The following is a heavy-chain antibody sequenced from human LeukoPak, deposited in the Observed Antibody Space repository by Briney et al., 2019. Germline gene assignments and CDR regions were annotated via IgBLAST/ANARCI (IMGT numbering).Heavy chain of an antibody. Sequence: SQTLSLTCTVSGGSISSGGYYLSWIRQHPGTGLEWIVYIYYSGSTYYNPSLKSRVTISVDTSKNQFSLKLSSVTAADTAVYYCARVPSYSSSRYYYYGMDVWGQGTTVTVSS. J-gene: IGHJ6*02. D-gene: IGHD2-21*01. CDR2: IYYSGST. CDR3: ARVPSYSSSRYYYYGMDV. CDR1: GGSISSGGYY. V-gene: IGHV4-31*03.